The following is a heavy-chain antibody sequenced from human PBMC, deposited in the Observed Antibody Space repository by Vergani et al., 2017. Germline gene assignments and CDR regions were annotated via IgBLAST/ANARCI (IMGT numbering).Heavy chain of an antibody. CDR3: ARRAERWETLLRDDFDV. V-gene: IGHV4-39*01. CDR1: GDSITSSSYY. J-gene: IGHJ3*01. D-gene: IGHD1-26*01. Sequence: QLHLQESGPGLVKPSETLSLTCTVSGDSITSSSYYWGWIRQPPGKGLEWIGNIYHSGGAYYNPSLKGRVTISVDTSKNQFSLEVTSVTAADTAIYFCARRAERWETLLRDDFDVWGQGTFVTVSP. CDR2: IYHSGGA.